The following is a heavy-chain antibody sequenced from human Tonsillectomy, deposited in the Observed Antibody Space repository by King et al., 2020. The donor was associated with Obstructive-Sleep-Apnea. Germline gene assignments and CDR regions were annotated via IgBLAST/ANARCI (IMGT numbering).Heavy chain of an antibody. CDR2: IYYSGST. Sequence: QLQESGPGLVKPSETLSLTCTVSGGSISSSSYYWGWIRQPPGKGLEWIGSIYYSGSTYYNPSLKSRVIISVDTSKNQFSLKLSSVTAADTAVYYCARVDTIGWFGQNWFDPWGQGTLVTVSS. D-gene: IGHD3-10*01. J-gene: IGHJ5*01. V-gene: IGHV4-39*07. CDR3: ARVDTIGWFGQNWFDP. CDR1: GGSISSSSYY.